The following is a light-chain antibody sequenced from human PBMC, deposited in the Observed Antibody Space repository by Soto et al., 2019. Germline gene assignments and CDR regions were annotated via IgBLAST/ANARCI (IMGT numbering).Light chain of an antibody. CDR1: SSDVGGYSY. J-gene: IGLJ1*01. CDR2: EVS. V-gene: IGLV2-8*01. CDR3: SSYAGSNNYV. Sequence: QSSLTEPPSASVSPGQSVTVSCTGTSSDVGGYSYVSWYQQHPGKAPKLMIYEVSKRPSGVPDRFSGSKSGNTASLTVSGLQAEDEADYYCSSYAGSNNYVFGTGTRSPS.